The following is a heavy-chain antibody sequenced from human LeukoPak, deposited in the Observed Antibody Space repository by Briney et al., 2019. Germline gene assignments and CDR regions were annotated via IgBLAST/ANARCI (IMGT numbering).Heavy chain of an antibody. CDR2: IYYSGST. Sequence: SETLSLTCAVSGGSISSSSYYWGWIRQPPGKGLEWIGSIYYSGSTYYNPSLKSRVTISVDTSKNQFSLKLSSVTAADTAVYYCARRPSGYYYYYMDVWGRGTTVTVSS. J-gene: IGHJ6*03. CDR1: GGSISSSSYY. V-gene: IGHV4-39*01. D-gene: IGHD3-3*01. CDR3: ARRPSGYYYYYMDV.